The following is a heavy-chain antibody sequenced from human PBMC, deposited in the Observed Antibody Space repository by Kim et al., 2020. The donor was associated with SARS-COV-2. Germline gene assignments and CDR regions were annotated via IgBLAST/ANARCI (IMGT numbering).Heavy chain of an antibody. D-gene: IGHD3-3*01. J-gene: IGHJ4*02. CDR2: IYYSGST. V-gene: IGHV4-31*03. CDR1: GGSISSGGYY. CDR3: ARAFTIFGVVIGPFDY. Sequence: SETLSLTCTVSGGSISSGGYYLSWIRQHPGKGLEWIGYIYYSGSTYYNPSLKSRVTISVDTSKNQFSLKLSSVTAADTAVYYCARAFTIFGVVIGPFDYWGQGTLVTVSS.